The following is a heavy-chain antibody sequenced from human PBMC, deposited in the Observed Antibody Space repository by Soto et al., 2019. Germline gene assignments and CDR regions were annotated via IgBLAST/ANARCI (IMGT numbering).Heavy chain of an antibody. D-gene: IGHD2-8*01. Sequence: PSETLSLTCTVSGGSISSGGYYWSWIRQHPGKGLEWIGYIYYSGSTYYNPSLKSRVTISVDTSKNQFSLKLSSVTAAETAVYYCERGGRKFNGEANWFDTWGQGTLVTVSS. CDR3: ERGGRKFNGEANWFDT. CDR1: GGSISSGGYY. J-gene: IGHJ5*02. V-gene: IGHV4-31*03. CDR2: IYYSGST.